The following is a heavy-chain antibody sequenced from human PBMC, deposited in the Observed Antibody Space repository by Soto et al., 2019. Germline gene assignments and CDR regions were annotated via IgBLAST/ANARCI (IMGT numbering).Heavy chain of an antibody. CDR1: GFYLSGYQ. V-gene: IGHV3-48*03. CDR2: ISSSDNTI. Sequence: EVQLVESGGGFVQPGGSLRLSCAASGFYLSGYQMNWVRQAPGKGLEWILYISSSDNTIFYADSVKGRFTVSRDDANNSLYLQMDNLRGEDTAVYYCARFDYDSEYYYGMDVWGQGTTVTVSS. D-gene: IGHD4-17*01. J-gene: IGHJ6*02. CDR3: ARFDYDSEYYYGMDV.